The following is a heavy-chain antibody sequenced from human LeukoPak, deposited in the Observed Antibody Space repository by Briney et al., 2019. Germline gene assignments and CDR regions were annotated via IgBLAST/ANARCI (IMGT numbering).Heavy chain of an antibody. Sequence: PSETLSLACTVSGGSISSGGYYWSWLRQHPGKGLEWIGYIYYSGSTYYNPSLKSRLTISVDTSKNQFSLKLSSVTAADTAVYYCARVAPFGDYVSAFDIWGQGTMVTVSS. CDR1: GGSISSGGYY. J-gene: IGHJ3*02. CDR2: IYYSGST. D-gene: IGHD4-17*01. V-gene: IGHV4-31*03. CDR3: ARVAPFGDYVSAFDI.